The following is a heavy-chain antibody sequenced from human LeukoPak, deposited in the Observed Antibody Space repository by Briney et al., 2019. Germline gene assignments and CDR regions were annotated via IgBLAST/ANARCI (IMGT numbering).Heavy chain of an antibody. CDR1: GASFSGFF. D-gene: IGHD4-17*01. Sequence: SETLSLTCGVSGASFSGFFRNWVRQSPGEGLEWIGDIRHGAVTTYNPSLMGRVTITMDTSKNQFSLMLTSVTAADTGVYYCARGPNYYGDYIRSFPDAFHIWGRGTVVSVSS. CDR2: IRHGAVT. J-gene: IGHJ3*02. V-gene: IGHV4-34*01. CDR3: ARGPNYYGDYIRSFPDAFHI.